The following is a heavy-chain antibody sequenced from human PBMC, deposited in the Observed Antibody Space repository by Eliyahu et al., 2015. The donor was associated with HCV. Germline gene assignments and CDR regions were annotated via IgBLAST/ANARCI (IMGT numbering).Heavy chain of an antibody. D-gene: IGHD3-10*01. CDR1: GFXVSSNX. J-gene: IGHJ4*02. Sequence: EVQLVESGGGLVQPGGSXRLSXXXSGFXVSSNXMGWVRQAPGKGLGGVSVIYRGGSTYYADSVKGRFTISRDNSRNTXSLQMNSLRAEDTAVYYCARETMVRGVIITWYFDYWGQGTLVTGSS. V-gene: IGHV3-66*02. CDR2: IYRGGST. CDR3: ARETMVRGVIITWYFDY.